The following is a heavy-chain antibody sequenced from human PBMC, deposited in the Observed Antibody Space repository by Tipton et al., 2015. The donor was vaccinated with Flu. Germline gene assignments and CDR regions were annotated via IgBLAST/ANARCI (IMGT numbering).Heavy chain of an antibody. CDR3: ARQVSYFAWGTSDAFDI. CDR1: GGSISSSSYY. Sequence: TLSLTCTVSGGSISSSSYYWGWIRQPPGKGLEWIGSIYYSGSTYYNPSLKSRVTISVDTSKNQFSLTLTSVTAADTAVYFRARQVSYFAWGTSDAFDIWGRGTMVTVSS. D-gene: IGHD3-10*01. CDR2: IYYSGST. V-gene: IGHV4-39*01. J-gene: IGHJ3*02.